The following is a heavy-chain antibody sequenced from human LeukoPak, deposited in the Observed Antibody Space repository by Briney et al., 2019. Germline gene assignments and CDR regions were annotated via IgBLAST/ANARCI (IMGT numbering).Heavy chain of an antibody. CDR2: IKSDGSAT. Sequence: GGSLRLSCAASGFTFSSYWMHWVRQAPGKGLVWVSRIKSDGSATSNADSVKGRFTISRDNAKNTLYLQMNSLRAEDTAVYYCARSNSSGWYYFDYWGQGTLVTVSS. D-gene: IGHD6-19*01. CDR3: ARSNSSGWYYFDY. J-gene: IGHJ4*02. V-gene: IGHV3-74*01. CDR1: GFTFSSYW.